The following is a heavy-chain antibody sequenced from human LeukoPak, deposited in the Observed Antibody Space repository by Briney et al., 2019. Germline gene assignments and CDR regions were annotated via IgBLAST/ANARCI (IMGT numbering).Heavy chain of an antibody. V-gene: IGHV4-4*07. D-gene: IGHD4-23*01. J-gene: IGHJ5*02. CDR3: ARAVVIKGRSNWFDP. CDR1: GGSISSYY. CDR2: IYTSGST. Sequence: PSETLSLTCTVSGGSISSYYWSWIRQPARKGLEWIGRIYTSGSTNYNPSLKSRVTISVDKSKNQFSLKLSSVTAADTAVYYCARAVVIKGRSNWFDPWGQGTLVTVSS.